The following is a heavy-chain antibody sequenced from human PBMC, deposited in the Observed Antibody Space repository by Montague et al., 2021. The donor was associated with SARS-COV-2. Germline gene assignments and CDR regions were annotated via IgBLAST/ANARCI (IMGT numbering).Heavy chain of an antibody. J-gene: IGHJ2*01. Sequence: SETLSLTCAVYGGSFSGYYWSWIRQPPGKGLEWIGEINHGGSTNYNPSLKSRVTISVDTSKNQFSLKLSSVTAADTAVYYCARGLIVVVTAIPWYFDLWGRGTLVTVSS. CDR1: GGSFSGYY. CDR3: ARGLIVVVTAIPWYFDL. CDR2: INHGGST. D-gene: IGHD2-21*02. V-gene: IGHV4-34*01.